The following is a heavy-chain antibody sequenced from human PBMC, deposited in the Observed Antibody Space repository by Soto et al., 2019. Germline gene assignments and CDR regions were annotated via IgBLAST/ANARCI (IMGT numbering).Heavy chain of an antibody. V-gene: IGHV1-3*01. CDR2: INAGNGNT. Sequence: GASVKVSCKASGYTFTSYAMHWVRQAPGQRLERMGWINAGNGNTKYSQKFQGRVTITRDTSASTAYMELSSLRSEDTAVYYCARDFEGYCSGGSCYWLDYWGQGTLVTVSS. CDR3: ARDFEGYCSGGSCYWLDY. D-gene: IGHD2-15*01. CDR1: GYTFTSYA. J-gene: IGHJ4*02.